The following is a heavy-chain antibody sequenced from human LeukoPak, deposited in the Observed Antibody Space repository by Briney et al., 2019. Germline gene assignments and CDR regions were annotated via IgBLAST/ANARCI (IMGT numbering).Heavy chain of an antibody. CDR3: ARELWFGELSAFDI. Sequence: LSLTCAVYGGSFSGYYWSWIRQPPGKGLEWVSCISAASSYIYYADSVKGRFTISRDNAKNSLYLQMNSLRAEDTALYYCARELWFGELSAFDIWGQGTMVTVSS. CDR2: ISAASSYI. D-gene: IGHD3-10*01. J-gene: IGHJ3*02. V-gene: IGHV3-11*05. CDR1: GGSFSGYY.